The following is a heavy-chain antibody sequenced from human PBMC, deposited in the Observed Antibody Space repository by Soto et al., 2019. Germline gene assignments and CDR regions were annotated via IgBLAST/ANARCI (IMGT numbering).Heavy chain of an antibody. CDR1: GASISTYY. CDR2: IYYSGST. D-gene: IGHD1-26*01. Sequence: SETLSLTCTVSGASISTYYWGWIRQPPGKGLEWIGYIYYSGSTNYNPSLKSRVTISVDTSKNQFSLKLSSLTAADTAVYYCARRYGGNFDYWGQGTLVTVSS. V-gene: IGHV4-59*01. CDR3: ARRYGGNFDY. J-gene: IGHJ4*02.